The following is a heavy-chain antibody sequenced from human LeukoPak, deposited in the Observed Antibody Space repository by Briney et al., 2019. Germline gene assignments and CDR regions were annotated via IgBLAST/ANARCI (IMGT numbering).Heavy chain of an antibody. J-gene: IGHJ5*02. D-gene: IGHD3-10*01. CDR3: ARETDLRITVVRGVIVNWFDP. Sequence: GESLKISCKGSGYSFTSYWISWVRQMPGKGLEWMGRIDPSDSYTNYSPSFQGHVTISADKSISTAYLQWSSLKASDTAMYYCARETDLRITVVRGVIVNWFDPWGQGTLVTVSS. CDR1: GYSFTSYW. CDR2: IDPSDSYT. V-gene: IGHV5-10-1*01.